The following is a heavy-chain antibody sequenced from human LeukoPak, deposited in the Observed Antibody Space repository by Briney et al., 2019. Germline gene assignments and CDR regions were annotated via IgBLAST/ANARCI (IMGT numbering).Heavy chain of an antibody. J-gene: IGHJ5*02. D-gene: IGHD1-26*01. CDR3: ARHGSWEPINNWFDP. CDR1: GGSISSYY. CDR2: IYYSGST. Sequence: PSETLSLTCTVSGGSISSYYWSWIRQPPGKGLEWIGYIYYSGSTNYNPSLKSRVTISVDTSKNQFSLKLSSVTAADTAVYYCARHGSWEPINNWFDPWGQGTLVTVSS. V-gene: IGHV4-59*08.